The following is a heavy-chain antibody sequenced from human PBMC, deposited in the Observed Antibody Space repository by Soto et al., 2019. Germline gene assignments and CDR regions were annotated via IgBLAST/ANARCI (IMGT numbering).Heavy chain of an antibody. CDR1: GGSMNNYY. CDR3: ARARERATIGAFDV. CDR2: IYYSGST. J-gene: IGHJ3*01. Sequence: SETLSLTCSVSGGSMNNYYWSWIRHPAGKGLEYIGYIYYSGSTNYNSSLKSRVTISVDTAKNQFSLKLSSVTAADTAVYYCARARERATIGAFDVWGQGTMVTLSS. D-gene: IGHD5-12*01. V-gene: IGHV4-59*01.